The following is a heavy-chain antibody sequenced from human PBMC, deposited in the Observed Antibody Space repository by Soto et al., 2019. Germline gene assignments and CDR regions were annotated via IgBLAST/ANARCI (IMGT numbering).Heavy chain of an antibody. CDR1: GFTFSVYY. CDR3: ASGSSPIGS. V-gene: IGHV3-11*01. D-gene: IGHD3-10*01. Sequence: QVQLVESGGGLVKPGGSLRLSCAASGFTFSVYYMNWIRQAPGKGLEWVSYISGDASTIYYADFVKGRFTISRDNAKNSVYLQMNSLRVEDTAVYYCASGSSPIGSWGQGTLVTVSS. CDR2: ISGDASTI. J-gene: IGHJ4*02.